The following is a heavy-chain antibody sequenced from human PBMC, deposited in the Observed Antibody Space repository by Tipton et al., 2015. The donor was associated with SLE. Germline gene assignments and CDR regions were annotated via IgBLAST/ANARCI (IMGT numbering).Heavy chain of an antibody. CDR1: GVSITSSY. Sequence: TLSLTCTVSGVSITSSYWSWIRQPPGKGLEWIGSTYYSGSIYYNPSLKSRVTISVDTSKNQFSLKLSSVTAADTAVYYCARQGGRQWFDPWGQGTLVTVSS. V-gene: IGHV4-59*05. CDR2: TYYSGSI. CDR3: ARQGGRQWFDP. D-gene: IGHD3-16*01. J-gene: IGHJ5*02.